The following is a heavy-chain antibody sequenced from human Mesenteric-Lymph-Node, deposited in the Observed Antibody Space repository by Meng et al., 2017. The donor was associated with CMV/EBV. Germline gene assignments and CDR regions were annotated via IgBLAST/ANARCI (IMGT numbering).Heavy chain of an antibody. D-gene: IGHD2-2*01. J-gene: IGHJ6*02. Sequence: GESLKISCVVSGFTFSRFSMNWVRQAPGKGLDWVSFISSSISHTYADSMKGRFTISRDNAKNSLYLQMNSLRAEDTAVYYCARDRVGTYCSSTSCYLHYYGMDVWGQGTTVTVSS. CDR1: GFTFSRFS. CDR2: ISSSISHT. V-gene: IGHV3-21*01. CDR3: ARDRVGTYCSSTSCYLHYYGMDV.